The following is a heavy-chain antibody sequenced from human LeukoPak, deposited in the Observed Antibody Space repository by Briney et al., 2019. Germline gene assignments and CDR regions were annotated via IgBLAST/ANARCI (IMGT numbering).Heavy chain of an antibody. D-gene: IGHD4-17*01. CDR2: IYYSGST. Sequence: SETLSLTCTVSGGSISSFYWSWIRQPPGRGLEWIGYIYYSGSTNYNPSLKSRVTISVDTSKSQFSLKLSSVTAADTAVYYCARGDYGVWVDYWGQGTLVTVSS. CDR3: ARGDYGVWVDY. J-gene: IGHJ4*02. CDR1: GGSISSFY. V-gene: IGHV4-59*01.